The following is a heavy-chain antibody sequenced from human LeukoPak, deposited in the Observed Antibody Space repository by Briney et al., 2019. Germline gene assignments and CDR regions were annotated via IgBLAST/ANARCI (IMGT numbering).Heavy chain of an antibody. J-gene: IGHJ6*03. CDR3: AKDREEGYSSGWSLNPYYYYYYMDV. CDR1: GFTFSSYA. Sequence: PGGSLRLSCAASGFTFSSYAMSWVRQAPGKGLEWVSAISGSGGSTYYADSVKGRFTISRDNSKNTLYLQVNSLRAEDTAVYYCAKDREEGYSSGWSLNPYYYYYYMDVWGKGTTVTISS. D-gene: IGHD6-19*01. V-gene: IGHV3-23*01. CDR2: ISGSGGST.